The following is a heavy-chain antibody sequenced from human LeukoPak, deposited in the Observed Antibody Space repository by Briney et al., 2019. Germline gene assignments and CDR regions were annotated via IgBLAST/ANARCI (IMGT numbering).Heavy chain of an antibody. CDR2: IYHSGST. CDR1: GGSISSGGYY. Sequence: SETLSLTCTVSGGSISSGGYYWSWIRQPPGKGLEWIGYIYHSGSTYYNPSLKSRVTISVDRSKNQFSLKLSSVTAADTAVHYCAREAIVVVPAATHAFDIWGQGTMVTVSS. J-gene: IGHJ3*02. CDR3: AREAIVVVPAATHAFDI. V-gene: IGHV4-30-2*01. D-gene: IGHD2-2*01.